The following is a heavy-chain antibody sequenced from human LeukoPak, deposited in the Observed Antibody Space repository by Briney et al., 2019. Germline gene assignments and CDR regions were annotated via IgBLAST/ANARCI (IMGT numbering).Heavy chain of an antibody. CDR2: ISTMSNYI. CDR1: GFDFSTYA. Sequence: GGSLRLSCAASGFDFSTYAINWVRQAPGKGLEWVSSISTMSNYIFYADSVKGRFTISRDNSKNTLYLQMNSLRAEDTAVYYCAKLAGYNYFDYWGQGTLLTVSS. V-gene: IGHV3-23*01. J-gene: IGHJ4*02. D-gene: IGHD5-24*01. CDR3: AKLAGYNYFDY.